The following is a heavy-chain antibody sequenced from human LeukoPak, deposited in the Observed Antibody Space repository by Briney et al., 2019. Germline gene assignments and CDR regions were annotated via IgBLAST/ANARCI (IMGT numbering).Heavy chain of an antibody. V-gene: IGHV3-23*01. Sequence: GGSLRLSCAASGFTFSSYAMSWVRQAPGKGLEWVSAISGSGGSTYYADSVKGRFTISRDNSKNTLYLQMNSLRAEDTAVYYCAAHYYDSSGISGAFDIWGQGTMVTVSS. CDR1: GFTFSSYA. D-gene: IGHD3-22*01. CDR2: ISGSGGST. CDR3: AAHYYDSSGISGAFDI. J-gene: IGHJ3*02.